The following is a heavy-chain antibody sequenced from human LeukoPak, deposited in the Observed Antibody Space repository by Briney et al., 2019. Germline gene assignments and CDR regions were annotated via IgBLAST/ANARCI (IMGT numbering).Heavy chain of an antibody. D-gene: IGHD6-6*01. Sequence: ASVKVSCKTSGYIFTYYHMHWVRQAPGQGLEWVGIINPGDGARRYAHKFQGRVTMTWDTSTSTFDMELNRLTYEDTAVYFFVRRIGIAARLLGHWGQGTLVTVSS. V-gene: IGHV1-46*01. J-gene: IGHJ1*01. CDR2: INPGDGAR. CDR3: VRRIGIAARLLGH. CDR1: GYIFTYYH.